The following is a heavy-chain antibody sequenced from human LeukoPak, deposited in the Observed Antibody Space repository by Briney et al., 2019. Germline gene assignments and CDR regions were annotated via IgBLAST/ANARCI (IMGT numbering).Heavy chain of an antibody. V-gene: IGHV3-21*01. CDR2: ITSSGTYI. CDR1: GFTFNNYN. Sequence: GGSLRLSCATSGFTFNNYNMNWVRQAPGRALEWVSSITSSGTYIFYADSVKGRFTISRDNAKNSLYLQMNSLGPEDTAVYYCARDPYSGNYGNYYYYYMDVWGKGTTVTISS. D-gene: IGHD1-26*01. J-gene: IGHJ6*03. CDR3: ARDPYSGNYGNYYYYYMDV.